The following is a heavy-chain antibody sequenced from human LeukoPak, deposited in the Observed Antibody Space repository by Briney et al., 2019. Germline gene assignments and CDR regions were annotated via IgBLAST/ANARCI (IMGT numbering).Heavy chain of an antibody. V-gene: IGHV3-23*01. CDR2: IRGGGDNT. J-gene: IGHJ4*02. CDR3: AKGSGYSGYNLFDY. CDR1: GFTFTTYA. Sequence: PAGSLRLSCAASGFTFTTYAMSWVRQAPGKGLEWVSAIRGGGDNTYYADSVKGRFTISRDNSKNTLYLQINSLRAEDTAVYYCAKGSGYSGYNLFDYWGQGTLVTVSS. D-gene: IGHD5-12*01.